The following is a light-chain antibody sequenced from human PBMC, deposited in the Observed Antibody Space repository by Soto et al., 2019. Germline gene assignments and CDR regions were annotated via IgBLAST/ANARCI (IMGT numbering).Light chain of an antibody. V-gene: IGKV2-28*01. CDR3: MQALQTPWT. CDR1: QSLLHSNGYTY. CDR2: LGS. Sequence: DIVMTQSPLSLPVTPGEPASISCRSTQSLLHSNGYTYLDWYLQKPGQSPQLLIYLGSNRASGVPDRFSGSGSGTDFTLKISRVEAEDVGVYYCMQALQTPWTFGQGTNVEIK. J-gene: IGKJ1*01.